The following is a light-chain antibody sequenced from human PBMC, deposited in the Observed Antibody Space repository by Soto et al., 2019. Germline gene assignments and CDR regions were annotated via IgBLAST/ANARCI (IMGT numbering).Light chain of an antibody. CDR2: AAS. CDR1: QGISNY. V-gene: IGKV1-27*01. CDR3: QKYNSAPALT. J-gene: IGKJ4*01. Sequence: DIQMTQSPSSLSASVGDRVTITCRASQGISNYLAWYQQKPGKVPKLLTYAASTLQSGVPSRFSGSGSGTDFTLTISSLQPEDVATYYCQKYNSAPALTFGGGTKVDIK.